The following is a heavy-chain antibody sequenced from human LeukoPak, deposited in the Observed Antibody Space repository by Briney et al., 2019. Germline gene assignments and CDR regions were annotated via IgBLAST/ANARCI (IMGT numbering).Heavy chain of an antibody. D-gene: IGHD3-10*01. CDR2: IYTSGST. V-gene: IGHV4-4*07. Sequence: TSETLSLTCTVSGGSISSYYWSWIRQPAGKGLEWIGRIYTSGSTNYNPSLKSRVTMSVDTSKNQFSLKLSSVTAADTAVYYCARNTPHYYGSGSYYYMDVWGKGTTVTISS. CDR1: GGSISSYY. CDR3: ARNTPHYYGSGSYYYMDV. J-gene: IGHJ6*03.